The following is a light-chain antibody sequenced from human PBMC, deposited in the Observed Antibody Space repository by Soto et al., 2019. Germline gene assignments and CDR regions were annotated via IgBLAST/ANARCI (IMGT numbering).Light chain of an antibody. J-gene: IGKJ1*01. CDR2: DAS. CDR3: QQYKSYWT. V-gene: IGKV3-15*01. Sequence: ESVMTQSPVTVSVSPGERPTLSFRATQTMMSDLAWYQQKPGQAPRLLISDASTRATGIPARFSGSGSGTEFTLTISSLQPDDFATYYCQQYKSYWTFGQGTKVDIK. CDR1: QTMMSD.